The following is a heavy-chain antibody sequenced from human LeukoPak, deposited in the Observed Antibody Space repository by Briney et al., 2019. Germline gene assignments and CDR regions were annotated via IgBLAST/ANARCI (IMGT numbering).Heavy chain of an antibody. CDR3: ARGVGLTQAGAFDF. CDR2: IYHSGST. Sequence: SETLSLTCTVSGYSINSGFYWGWIRQPPGKGLEWIGSIYHSGSTHYKSSLKSRVTISVDTSKNQLSLKLTSVTAADTAVYYCARGVGLTQAGAFDFWGQGTLVTVSS. D-gene: IGHD1-26*01. V-gene: IGHV4-38-2*02. J-gene: IGHJ4*02. CDR1: GYSINSGFY.